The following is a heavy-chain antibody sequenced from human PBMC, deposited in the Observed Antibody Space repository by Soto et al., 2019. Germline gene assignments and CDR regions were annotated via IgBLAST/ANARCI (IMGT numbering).Heavy chain of an antibody. J-gene: IGHJ6*02. V-gene: IGHV1-46*03. D-gene: IGHD5-18*01. CDR2: INPSGGST. CDR3: AREQVDTAMDPDYYYGMDV. Sequence: ASVKVSCKASGYTFTSYYMHWVRQAPGQGLEWMGIINPSGGSTSYAQKFQGRVTMTRDTSTSTVYMELSSLRSEDTVVYYCAREQVDTAMDPDYYYGMDVWGQGTTVTVSS. CDR1: GYTFTSYY.